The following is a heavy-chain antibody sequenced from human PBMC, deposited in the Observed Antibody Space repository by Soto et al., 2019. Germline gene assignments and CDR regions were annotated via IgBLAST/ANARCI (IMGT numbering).Heavy chain of an antibody. Sequence: ASVKVASKASGYTLTGYYMHWVRQAPGQGLEWMGWINPNSGGTNYAQKFQGWVTMTRDTSISTAYMELSRLRSDDTAVYYCARETAVAGTTTLYYFDYWGQGTLVTVSS. CDR1: GYTLTGYY. J-gene: IGHJ4*02. D-gene: IGHD6-19*01. V-gene: IGHV1-2*04. CDR2: INPNSGGT. CDR3: ARETAVAGTTTLYYFDY.